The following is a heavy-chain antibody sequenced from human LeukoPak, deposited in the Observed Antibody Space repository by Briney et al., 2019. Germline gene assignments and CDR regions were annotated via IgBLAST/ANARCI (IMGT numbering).Heavy chain of an antibody. J-gene: IGHJ5*02. V-gene: IGHV3-74*01. CDR3: ARGSGWYPWPFDP. CDR1: GFTFSSYW. CDR2: INSDGSST. Sequence: GGSLRLSCAASGFTFSSYWMHWVRQAPGKGLVWVSRINSDGSSTSYADSVKGRFTISRDNAKNTLYLQMNSLRAEDTAVYYCARGSGWYPWPFDPWGQGTLVTVSS. D-gene: IGHD6-19*01.